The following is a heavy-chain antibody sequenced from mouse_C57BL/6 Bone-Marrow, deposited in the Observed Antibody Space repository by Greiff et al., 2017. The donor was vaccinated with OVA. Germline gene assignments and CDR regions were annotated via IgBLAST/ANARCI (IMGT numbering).Heavy chain of an antibody. Sequence: EVQVVESGGDLVKPGGSLKLSCAASGFTFSSYGMSWVRQTPDKRLEWVATISSGGSYTYYPDSVKGRFTISRDNAKNTLYLQMSSLKSDDTAMYYCARHSLYYYGSSFYWYFDVWGTGTTVTVSS. V-gene: IGHV5-6*01. CDR3: ARHSLYYYGSSFYWYFDV. J-gene: IGHJ1*03. CDR2: ISSGGSYT. D-gene: IGHD1-1*01. CDR1: GFTFSSYG.